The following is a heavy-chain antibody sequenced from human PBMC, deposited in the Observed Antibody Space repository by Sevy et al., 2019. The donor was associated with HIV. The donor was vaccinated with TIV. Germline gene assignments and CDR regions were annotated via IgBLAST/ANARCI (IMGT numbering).Heavy chain of an antibody. CDR2: ISSSSYI. J-gene: IGHJ3*02. V-gene: IGHV3-21*01. CDR3: VRDPGYCSGGSCYSDTNDAFDI. D-gene: IGHD2-15*01. Sequence: GGSLRLSCAASGFTFSSYSMNWVRQAPGKGLEWVSSISSSSYIYYADSVKGRFTISRDNAKNSLYLQMNSLRAEDTAVYYCVRDPGYCSGGSCYSDTNDAFDIWGQGTMVTVSS. CDR1: GFTFSSYS.